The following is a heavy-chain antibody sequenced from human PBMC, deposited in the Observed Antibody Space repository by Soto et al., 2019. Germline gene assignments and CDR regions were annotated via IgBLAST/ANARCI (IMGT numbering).Heavy chain of an antibody. J-gene: IGHJ6*03. CDR1: GGSISSYY. Sequence: SETLSLTCTVSGGSISSYYWSWIRQPPGKGLEWIGYIYYSGSTNYNPSLKSRVTISVDTSKNQFSLKLSSVTAADTAVYYCARGKDYYYYYYMDVWGKGTTVTVSS. V-gene: IGHV4-59*01. CDR3: ARGKDYYYYYYMDV. CDR2: IYYSGST.